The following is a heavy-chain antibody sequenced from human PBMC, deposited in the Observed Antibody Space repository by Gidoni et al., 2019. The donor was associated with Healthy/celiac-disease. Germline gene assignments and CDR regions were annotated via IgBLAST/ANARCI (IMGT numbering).Heavy chain of an antibody. J-gene: IGHJ4*02. CDR1: GFTFGDYA. CDR3: TRAGDSSGYYWNY. Sequence: EVQLVESGGGLVKPGRSLRLSCTASGFTFGDYAMSWFRQAPGKGLEWVGFIRSKAYGGTTEYAASVKGRFTISRDDSKSIAYLQMNSLKTEDTAVYYCTRAGDSSGYYWNYWGQGTLVTVSS. D-gene: IGHD3-22*01. V-gene: IGHV3-49*05. CDR2: IRSKAYGGTT.